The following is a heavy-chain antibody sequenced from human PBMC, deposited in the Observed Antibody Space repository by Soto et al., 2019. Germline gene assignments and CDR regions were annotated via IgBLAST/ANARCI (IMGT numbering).Heavy chain of an antibody. CDR2: IYYSGST. Sequence: QLQLQESGPGLVKPSETLSLTCTVSGGSISSSSFHWGWIRQPPGKGLEWIGSIYYSGSTYYSPSPKXRXTXXVDTSKNQVPLKLSSVTAADTAVYYGARRERAAGTDWWFDPWGQGTLVTVSS. CDR1: GGSISSSSFH. D-gene: IGHD6-13*01. V-gene: IGHV4-39*01. J-gene: IGHJ5*02. CDR3: ARRERAAGTDWWFDP.